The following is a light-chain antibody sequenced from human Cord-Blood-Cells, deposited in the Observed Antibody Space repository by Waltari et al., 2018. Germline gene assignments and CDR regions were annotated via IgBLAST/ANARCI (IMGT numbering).Light chain of an antibody. CDR3: SSYTSSSGYV. J-gene: IGLJ1*01. CDR1: SSDVGGYNY. Sequence: QSALTQPASVSGSPGQSITISCTGTSSDVGGYNYVSWYQQHPGKAPKLMIYEFSNRPSGVSNRCSGSKSGNTASLTISGLQAEDEADYYCSSYTSSSGYVFGTGTKVTVL. CDR2: EFS. V-gene: IGLV2-14*01.